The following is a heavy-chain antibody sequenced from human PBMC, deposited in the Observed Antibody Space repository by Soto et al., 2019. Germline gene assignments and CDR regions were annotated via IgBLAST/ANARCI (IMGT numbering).Heavy chain of an antibody. CDR1: GFTFNNYA. D-gene: IGHD2-2*01. CDR2: ITDSGDDT. J-gene: IGHJ4*02. Sequence: EVQLLESGGGLVQPGGSLRLSCAASGFTFNNYAMGWVRQAPGKGLEWVSAITDSGDDTYYIDSVKGRFTISRDNSKSTLYLRMNSLRAEDTAIYYCAILGSSSWSPRYYLDYWGQGTLVTVSS. CDR3: AILGSSSWSPRYYLDY. V-gene: IGHV3-23*01.